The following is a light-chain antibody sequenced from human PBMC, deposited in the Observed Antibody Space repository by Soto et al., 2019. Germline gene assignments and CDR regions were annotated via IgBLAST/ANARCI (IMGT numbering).Light chain of an antibody. CDR1: QGVSSN. J-gene: IGKJ1*01. CDR2: SAS. Sequence: ERVMTQSPGALSVSPGERATPSCRASQGVSSNLPWYQQKPGQAPRLLIYSASARATGFPARFSGSGSGTEFTLTISSLKSEDFAVYYCQQYNNWPWTFGQGTKVDIK. V-gene: IGKV3-15*01. CDR3: QQYNNWPWT.